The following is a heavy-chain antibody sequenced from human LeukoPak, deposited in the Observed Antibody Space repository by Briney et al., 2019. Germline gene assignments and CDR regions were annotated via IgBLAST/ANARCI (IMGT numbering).Heavy chain of an antibody. V-gene: IGHV3-7*03. Sequence: GGSLRLSCAASGFSFSTYWMTWVRQAPGKGLEWVANINQDGSEKHYVDSVKGRFTISRDNAKNSSYLQMNSLRAEDTAVYYCARGYCRGGSCYSNYFDPWGQGTLVTVSS. D-gene: IGHD2-15*01. CDR3: ARGYCRGGSCYSNYFDP. J-gene: IGHJ5*02. CDR2: INQDGSEK. CDR1: GFSFSTYW.